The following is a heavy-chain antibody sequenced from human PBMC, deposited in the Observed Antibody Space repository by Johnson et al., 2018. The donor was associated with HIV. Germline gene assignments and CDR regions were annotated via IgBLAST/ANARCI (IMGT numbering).Heavy chain of an antibody. D-gene: IGHD3-3*01. V-gene: IGHV3-NL1*01. Sequence: QVQLVESGGGVVQPGRSLRLSCAASRFTFSYYGMNWVRQAPGKGLEWVSVIYSGGSTYYADSVKGRFTISRDNAKNSLYLQMNSLRAEDTAVYYCARGYDFCSGYYTEAFDIWGQGTMVTVSS. CDR3: ARGYDFCSGYYTEAFDI. J-gene: IGHJ3*02. CDR2: IYSGGST. CDR1: RFTFSYYG.